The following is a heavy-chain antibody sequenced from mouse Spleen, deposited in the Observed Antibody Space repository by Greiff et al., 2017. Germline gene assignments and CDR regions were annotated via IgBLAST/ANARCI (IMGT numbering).Heavy chain of an antibody. J-gene: IGHJ4*01. CDR3: ARNYGSSYDAMDY. CDR2: ISSGGST. V-gene: IGHV5-6-5*01. D-gene: IGHD1-1*01. CDR1: GFTFSSYA. Sequence: EVKVEESGGGLVKPGGSLKLSCAASGFTFSSYAMSWVRQTPEKRLEWVASISSGGSTYYPDSVKGRFTISRDNARNILYLQMSSLRSEDTAMYYCARNYGSSYDAMDYWGQGTSVTVSS.